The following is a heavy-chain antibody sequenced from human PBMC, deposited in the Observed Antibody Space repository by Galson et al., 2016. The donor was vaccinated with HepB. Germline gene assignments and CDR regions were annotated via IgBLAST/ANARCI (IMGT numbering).Heavy chain of an antibody. CDR1: GFIFSNYD. V-gene: IGHV3-13*01. CDR3: AREIPSRGKSDY. Sequence: SLRLSCAASGFIFSNYDMHWVRQVAGKGLEWVSCIDIAGDTYYADSGKGRFTISRDNAKNSLYLQMNSLRDEDTAVYYCAREIPSRGKSDYWGQGTLVTVSS. J-gene: IGHJ4*02. D-gene: IGHD3-10*01. CDR2: IDIAGDT.